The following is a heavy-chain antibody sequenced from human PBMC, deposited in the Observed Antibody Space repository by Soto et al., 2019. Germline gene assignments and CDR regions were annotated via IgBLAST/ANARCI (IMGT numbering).Heavy chain of an antibody. CDR2: IKQDGSAK. CDR3: AKGSASARPYYFDS. V-gene: IGHV3-7*05. D-gene: IGHD6-6*01. CDR1: GFTFSNYW. Sequence: PGGSLRLSCAASGFTFSNYWMTWVRQAPGKGLEWVANIKQDGSAKYYVDSVKGRFTISRDNSKTTLYLQTNSLRAEDTAIYYCAKGSASARPYYFDSWGQGTLVTVSS. J-gene: IGHJ4*02.